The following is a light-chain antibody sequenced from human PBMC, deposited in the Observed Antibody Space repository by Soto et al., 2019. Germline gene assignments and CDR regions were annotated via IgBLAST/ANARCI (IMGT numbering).Light chain of an antibody. Sequence: QSVLTQPPSASGSPGQSVTISCTGSSNDLGGYNYVSWYQHHPGKAPKLIIYEVRERPSGVLDRFSGSKSGNTASLTVSGPQAEDEADYYCSSYGGSDNLIFGGGTKVTVL. CDR1: SNDLGGYNY. V-gene: IGLV2-8*01. CDR2: EVR. CDR3: SSYGGSDNLI. J-gene: IGLJ2*01.